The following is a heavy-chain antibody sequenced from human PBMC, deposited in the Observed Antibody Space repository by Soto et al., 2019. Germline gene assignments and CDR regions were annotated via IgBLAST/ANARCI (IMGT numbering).Heavy chain of an antibody. CDR3: ARAPYYYDCSGYLGQFDY. CDR1: GGTFSSYA. CDR2: IIPIFGTA. D-gene: IGHD3-22*01. V-gene: IGHV1-69*13. J-gene: IGHJ4*02. Sequence: SVKVSCKASGGTFSSYAISWVRQAPGQGLEWMGGIIPIFGTANYAQKFQGRVTITGDESTSTAYMELSSLRSEDTAVYYCARAPYYYDCSGYLGQFDYWGQGTLVTVSA.